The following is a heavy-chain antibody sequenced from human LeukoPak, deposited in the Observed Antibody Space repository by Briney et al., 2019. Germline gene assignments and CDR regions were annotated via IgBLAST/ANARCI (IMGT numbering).Heavy chain of an antibody. J-gene: IGHJ5*02. D-gene: IGHD5-18*01. CDR2: IYYSGST. CDR1: GGSISSGDYY. CDR3: ARGGYSYGYPWFDP. V-gene: IGHV4-30-4*01. Sequence: PSQTLSLTCTVSGGSISSGDYYWSWIRQPPGKGLEWIGYIYYSGSTYYNPSLKSRVTISVDTSKNQFSLKLSSVTAADTAVCYCARGGYSYGYPWFDPWGQGTLVTVSS.